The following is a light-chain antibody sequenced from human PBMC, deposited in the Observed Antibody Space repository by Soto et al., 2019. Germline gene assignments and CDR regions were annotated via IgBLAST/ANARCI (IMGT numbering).Light chain of an antibody. CDR3: CSYAGSSTLV. V-gene: IGLV2-23*02. Sequence: QSVLTQPASVSGSPGQSITISCTGTSSDVGSYNLVSWYQQHPGKAPKLMIYEVSKRASGVSNRCSGSKSGNTASLTISGLQAEDEADYYCCSYAGSSTLVFGGGTQLTVL. J-gene: IGLJ3*02. CDR2: EVS. CDR1: SSDVGSYNL.